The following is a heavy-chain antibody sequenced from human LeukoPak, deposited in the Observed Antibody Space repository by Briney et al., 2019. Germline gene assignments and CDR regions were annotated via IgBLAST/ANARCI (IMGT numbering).Heavy chain of an antibody. CDR3: ARRKSSSWYYFHYYYYYMDV. CDR2: IKQDGSEK. V-gene: IGHV3-7*01. J-gene: IGHJ6*03. CDR1: GFTFSSYL. Sequence: GGSLRLSCAASGFTFSSYLISWVRQAPEKGLEWVANIKQDGSEKYYVDSVKGRFTISRDNAKNSLYLQMNSLRAEDTAVYYCARRKSSSWYYFHYYYYYMDVWGKGPTVTISS. D-gene: IGHD6-13*01.